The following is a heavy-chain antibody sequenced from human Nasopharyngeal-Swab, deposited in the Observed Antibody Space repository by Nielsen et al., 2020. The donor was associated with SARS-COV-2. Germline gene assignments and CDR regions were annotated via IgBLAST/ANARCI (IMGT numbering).Heavy chain of an antibody. CDR3: ARDSSVSIFGVVTSYGMDV. Sequence: SETLSLTCAVYGGSFSGYYWSWIRQPPGKGLAWIGEINHSGSANYNPSLKDRVTISVDTSKNQFSLKLNSVTAADTAVYYCARDSSVSIFGVVTSYGMDVWGQGTTVTVSS. V-gene: IGHV4-34*01. D-gene: IGHD3-3*01. J-gene: IGHJ6*02. CDR2: INHSGSA. CDR1: GGSFSGYY.